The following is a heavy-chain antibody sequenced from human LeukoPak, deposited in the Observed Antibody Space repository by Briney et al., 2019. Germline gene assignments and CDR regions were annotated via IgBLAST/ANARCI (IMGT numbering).Heavy chain of an antibody. J-gene: IGHJ1*01. Sequence: SETLSLTCTVSAGSISLYNTYYWHWIRQSPGKGLEWIGYIYYSGSTSYNPSLKSRVTISVDTFRNQFSLKLTSVTAADTAVYYCASGTYYYDSSGYYGVAEYFQHWGQGTLVTVSS. D-gene: IGHD3-22*01. CDR2: IYYSGST. CDR1: AGSISLYNTYY. V-gene: IGHV4-61*05. CDR3: ASGTYYYDSSGYYGVAEYFQH.